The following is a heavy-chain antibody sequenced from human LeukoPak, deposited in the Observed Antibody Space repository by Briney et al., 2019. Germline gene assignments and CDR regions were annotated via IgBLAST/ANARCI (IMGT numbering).Heavy chain of an antibody. J-gene: IGHJ6*02. CDR2: ISGSDSNI. CDR1: GFTFWSYE. CDR3: ARDLLERTRYKYGMDV. V-gene: IGHV3-48*03. D-gene: IGHD1-1*01. Sequence: PGGSLRLSCAASGFTFWSYEMNWVRQAPGKGLEWISYISGSDSNIYYADSVKGRFTISRDNAKNSLYLQMNSLRAEDTAVYYCARDLLERTRYKYGMDVWGQGITVTVSS.